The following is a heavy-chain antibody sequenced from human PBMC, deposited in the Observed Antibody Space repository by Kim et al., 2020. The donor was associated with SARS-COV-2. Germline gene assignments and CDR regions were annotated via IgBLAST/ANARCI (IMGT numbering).Heavy chain of an antibody. CDR3: ARDGRYYYDASGYYNSYYGMDV. Sequence: WGGNTPHPGKGLEGIGYGFYSGKTDYNPALKGRVTKSVDTARNPFSLRLSSVTAADTAVYYCARDGRYYYDASGYYNSYYGMDV. D-gene: IGHD3-22*01. J-gene: IGHJ6*01. V-gene: IGHV4-31*02. CDR2: GFYSGKT.